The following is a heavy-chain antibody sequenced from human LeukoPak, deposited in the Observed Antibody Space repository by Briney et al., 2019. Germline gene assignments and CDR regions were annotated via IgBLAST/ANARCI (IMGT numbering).Heavy chain of an antibody. J-gene: IGHJ6*03. Sequence: GGSLRLSCAASGFTFSSYAMHWVRQAPGKGLEWVAAISYDGSSKYSADSVKGRFTISRDNSKNTLYLQMNSLRADDTAVYYCARRSTVIAGYYYMDVWGKGTSVTVSS. V-gene: IGHV3-30*04. CDR3: ARRSTVIAGYYYMDV. CDR1: GFTFSSYA. CDR2: ISYDGSSK. D-gene: IGHD4-11*01.